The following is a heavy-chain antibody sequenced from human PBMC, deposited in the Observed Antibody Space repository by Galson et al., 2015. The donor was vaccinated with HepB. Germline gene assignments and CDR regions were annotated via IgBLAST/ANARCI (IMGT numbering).Heavy chain of an antibody. Sequence: SLRLSCAASGLTVGSNYMSWVRQAPGKGLEWVSVIHIGDTTYYADSVKGRFTISRHTSKNTLYLQMNSLRAEDTAVYYCARELRYHDNWGPIDYWGQGTLVTVSS. CDR1: GLTVGSNY. CDR2: IHIGDTT. D-gene: IGHD3-22*01. CDR3: ARELRYHDNWGPIDY. V-gene: IGHV3-53*04. J-gene: IGHJ4*02.